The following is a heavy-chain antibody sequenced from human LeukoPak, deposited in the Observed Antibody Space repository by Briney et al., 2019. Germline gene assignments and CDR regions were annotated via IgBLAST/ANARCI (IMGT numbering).Heavy chain of an antibody. D-gene: IGHD2-2*01. CDR3: ARDYCSSTSCLFDY. Sequence: ASVKVSCKASGYSLTGYHMHWVRQAPGQGLEWMGRINPNSGDTNYAQKFQGRVTMTRDTSISTAYMELSRLRSDDTTVYYCARDYCSSTSCLFDYWGQGTLVTVSS. CDR1: GYSLTGYH. V-gene: IGHV1-2*06. CDR2: INPNSGDT. J-gene: IGHJ4*02.